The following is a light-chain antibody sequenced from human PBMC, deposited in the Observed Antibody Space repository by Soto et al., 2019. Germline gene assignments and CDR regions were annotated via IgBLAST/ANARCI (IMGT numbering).Light chain of an antibody. CDR2: GAS. CDR3: QQYGSSPRT. Sequence: EIVMTQSPATLSVSPGGRATLSCRASQSISDTLAWYQQKPGQAPRLLIHGASTRAPGFPDRFSGSGSGTDFTLTISRLEPEDFAVYYCQQYGSSPRTFGQGTKVDI. V-gene: IGKV3-20*01. CDR1: QSISDT. J-gene: IGKJ1*01.